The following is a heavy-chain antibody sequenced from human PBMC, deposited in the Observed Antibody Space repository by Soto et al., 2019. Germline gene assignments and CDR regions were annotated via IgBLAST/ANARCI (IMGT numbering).Heavy chain of an antibody. V-gene: IGHV3-23*01. J-gene: IGHJ5*02. Sequence: EVQLLESGGGLVQPGGSLRLSCTASEFTFSPYATSWVRQAPGKGLERVSGISADGAGTYYAASVKGRFTISRDNSKNTLYVQMHRLRAEDTAVYYCAKCVVLMKTTVGWGNWLDPWRQGNLVTVSS. CDR2: ISADGAGT. D-gene: IGHD4-17*01. CDR1: EFTFSPYA. CDR3: AKCVVLMKTTVGWGNWLDP.